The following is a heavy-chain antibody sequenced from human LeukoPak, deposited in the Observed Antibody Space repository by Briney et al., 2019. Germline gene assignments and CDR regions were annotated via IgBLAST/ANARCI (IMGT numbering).Heavy chain of an antibody. CDR2: TRSKANSYTT. D-gene: IGHD1-26*01. CDR3: ARELLRDDAFDI. CDR1: GFTFSDHY. J-gene: IGHJ3*02. Sequence: GGSLRLSCAASGFTFSDHYMDWVRQAPGKGLEWVGRTRSKANSYTTEYAASVKGRFTISRDDSKNSLYLQLNSLKTEDTAVYYCARELLRDDAFDIWGQGTMVTVSS. V-gene: IGHV3-72*01.